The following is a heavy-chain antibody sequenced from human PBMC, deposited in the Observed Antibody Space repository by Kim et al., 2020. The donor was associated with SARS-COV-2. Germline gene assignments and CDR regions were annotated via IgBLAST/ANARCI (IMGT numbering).Heavy chain of an antibody. D-gene: IGHD1-26*01. Sequence: AASVKGRFTISRDNAKNSLYLQMNSLGAEDTALYYCAKGGKWELEAYFDYWGQGTLVTVSS. J-gene: IGHJ4*02. CDR3: AKGGKWELEAYFDY. V-gene: IGHV3-9*01.